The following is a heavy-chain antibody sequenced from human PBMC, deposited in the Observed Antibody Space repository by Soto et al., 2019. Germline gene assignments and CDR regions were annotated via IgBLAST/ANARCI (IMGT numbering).Heavy chain of an antibody. CDR3: ARHVRGAVTMNWFDP. D-gene: IGHD3-10*02. J-gene: IGHJ5*02. V-gene: IGHV4-39*01. CDR1: GGSIISSNFY. CDR2: VEYGGST. Sequence: TLSLTCTVSGGSIISSNFYWGWIRQPPGKGLEWIGSVEYGGSTYDNPSLKSRVTLSADTSKNQSSLKLTSVTAADTAIYYCARHVRGAVTMNWFDPWGHGTLVTVSS.